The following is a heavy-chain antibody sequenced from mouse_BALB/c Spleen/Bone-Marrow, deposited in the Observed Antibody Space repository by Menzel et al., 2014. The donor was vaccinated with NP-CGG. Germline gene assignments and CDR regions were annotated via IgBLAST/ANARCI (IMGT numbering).Heavy chain of an antibody. V-gene: IGHV5-6-3*01. Sequence: EVQGVESGGGSVQPGGSLKLSCAASGFTFSTYGMSWVRQTPDKRLELVASINNNGGSTYYPDSVKGRFTISRDNAKNTLYLQMSSLKSEDTAMYYCARDHVVGYWGQGTLVTVSA. CDR3: ARDHVVGY. J-gene: IGHJ3*01. CDR1: GFTFSTYG. CDR2: INNNGGST.